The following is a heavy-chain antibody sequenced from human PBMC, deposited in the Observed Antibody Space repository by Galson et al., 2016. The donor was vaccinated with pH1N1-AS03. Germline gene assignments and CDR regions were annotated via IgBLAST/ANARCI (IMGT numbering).Heavy chain of an antibody. V-gene: IGHV3-9*01. CDR3: ARSPGYCSAGSCSDQGYFDY. CDR2: IDWNSGTI. D-gene: IGHD2-15*01. Sequence: SLRLSCAGSGFTFDDSAMHWVRQAPGKGLEWVSGIDWNSGTIDYTDSVKGRFTISRDNAKNSLYLQMNSLRAEDTALYYCARSPGYCSAGSCSDQGYFDYGGPGTLVTVSS. J-gene: IGHJ4*02. CDR1: GFTFDDSA.